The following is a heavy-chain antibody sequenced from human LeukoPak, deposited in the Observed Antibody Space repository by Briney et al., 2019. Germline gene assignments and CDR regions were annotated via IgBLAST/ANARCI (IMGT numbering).Heavy chain of an antibody. D-gene: IGHD6-19*01. CDR3: ARHSFSSGWKSFDY. CDR2: IYYSGST. V-gene: IGHV4-39*01. Sequence: PSETLSLTRTVSGGSISSSSYYWGWIRQPPGKGLEWIGSIYYSGSTYYNPSLKSRVTISVDTSKNQFSLKLSSVTAADTAVYSCARHSFSSGWKSFDYWGQGTLVTVSS. J-gene: IGHJ4*02. CDR1: GGSISSSSYY.